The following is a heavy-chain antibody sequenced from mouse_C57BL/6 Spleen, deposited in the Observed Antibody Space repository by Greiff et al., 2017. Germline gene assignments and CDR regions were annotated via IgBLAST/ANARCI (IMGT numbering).Heavy chain of an antibody. CDR3: ASGLGNY. J-gene: IGHJ2*01. D-gene: IGHD2-13*01. Sequence: VQLKHSGPELVKPGASVKISCKASGYTFTDYYMNWVKQSHGKSLEWIGDINPNNGGTSYNQKFKGKATLTVDKSSSTAYMELRSLTSEDSAVYYCASGLGNYWGQGTTLTVSS. CDR1: GYTFTDYY. V-gene: IGHV1-26*01. CDR2: INPNNGGT.